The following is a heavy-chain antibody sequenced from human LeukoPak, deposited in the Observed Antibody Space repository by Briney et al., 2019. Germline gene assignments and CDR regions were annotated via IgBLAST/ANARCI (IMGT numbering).Heavy chain of an antibody. Sequence: GGSLRLSCAASGFTFSSYWMHWVRQAPGKGLMWVSHIDDDGSTTTAYADSVKGRFTISRDNAKNTVYLQMNSLRAEDTAVYYCAKARREWLPPPPYFDYWGQGTLVTVSS. J-gene: IGHJ4*02. CDR3: AKARREWLPPPPYFDY. D-gene: IGHD5-24*01. V-gene: IGHV3-74*01. CDR1: GFTFSSYW. CDR2: IDDDGSTTT.